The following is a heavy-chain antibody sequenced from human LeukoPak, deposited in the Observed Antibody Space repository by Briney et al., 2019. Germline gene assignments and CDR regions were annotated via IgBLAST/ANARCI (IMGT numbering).Heavy chain of an antibody. D-gene: IGHD6-13*01. CDR2: INLNSGGT. Sequence: ASVKLSCKASGYTFTGYYMHWGRQAPGQGLEWMGWINLNSGGTNYAQKFQGWGTMTRDTSISTAYMELSRLRSDDTAVYYCARDFKPSRIAAAGLGYWGQGTLVTVPS. CDR1: GYTFTGYY. V-gene: IGHV1-2*04. CDR3: ARDFKPSRIAAAGLGY. J-gene: IGHJ4*02.